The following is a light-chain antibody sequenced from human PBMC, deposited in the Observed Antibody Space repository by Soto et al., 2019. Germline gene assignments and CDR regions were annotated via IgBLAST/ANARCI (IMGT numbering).Light chain of an antibody. Sequence: DIQLTQSPSFLSESVGDRVTITCRASQGISSYLAWYQQKPGKAPKLLIYAASNLQSGVPSRFSGSGSGTEFTLTISSLQPEDFATYYCQQLNSYPLFGQGTRLEIK. CDR2: AAS. J-gene: IGKJ5*01. CDR3: QQLNSYPL. V-gene: IGKV1-9*01. CDR1: QGISSY.